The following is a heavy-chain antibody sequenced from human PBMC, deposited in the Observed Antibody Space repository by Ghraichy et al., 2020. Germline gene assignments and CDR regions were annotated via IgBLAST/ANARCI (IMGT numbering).Heavy chain of an antibody. CDR1: GGTFSRSG. J-gene: IGHJ6*02. Sequence: SVKVSCKASGGTFSRSGISWVRQAPGQGLEWMGRTVPILGIANYAQNFQGRVTITADTSTSTAYMELSSLRSEDTAVYYCARESSGYCSGGRFPAYYYGLDVWGQGTTVTVSS. V-gene: IGHV1-69*04. CDR2: TVPILGIA. CDR3: ARESSGYCSGGRFPAYYYGLDV. D-gene: IGHD2-15*01.